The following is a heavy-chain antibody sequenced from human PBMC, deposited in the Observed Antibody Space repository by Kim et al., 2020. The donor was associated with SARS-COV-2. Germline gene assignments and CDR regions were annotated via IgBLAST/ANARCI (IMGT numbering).Heavy chain of an antibody. CDR2: IWYDGSNK. D-gene: IGHD2-15*01. V-gene: IGHV3-33*01. CDR3: AREHCSGCSCYSVSVFAPCGRDV. Sequence: GGSLRLSCAASGFTFSSYGMHWVRQAPGKGLEWVSVIWYDGSNKYYADSVKGRFTISRDNSKNTLYVQMNSLRAEDTAVYYCAREHCSGCSCYSVSVFAPCGRDVWGQGTTVTVSS. CDR1: GFTFSSYG. J-gene: IGHJ6*02.